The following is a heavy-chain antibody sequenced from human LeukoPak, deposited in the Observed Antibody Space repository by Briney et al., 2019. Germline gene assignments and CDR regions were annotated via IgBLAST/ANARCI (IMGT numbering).Heavy chain of an antibody. CDR3: AKVRVDAYISPDDY. D-gene: IGHD5-24*01. J-gene: IGHJ4*02. Sequence: QPGRSLRLSCAASGFTFSSYGMHWVRQAPGMGLEWVAIISYDGSNKYYADSVKGRFTISRDNSRNTLYLQMNSLRAEDTVLYYCAKVRVDAYISPDDYWGQGTLVTVSS. V-gene: IGHV3-30*18. CDR1: GFTFSSYG. CDR2: ISYDGSNK.